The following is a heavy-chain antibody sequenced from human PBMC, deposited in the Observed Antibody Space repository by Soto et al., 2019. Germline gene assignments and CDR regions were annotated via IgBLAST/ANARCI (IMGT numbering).Heavy chain of an antibody. Sequence: SETLSLTCTVSGGSISSYYWSWIRQPPGKGLEWIGYIYYSGSTNYNPSLKSRVTISVDTSKNQFSLKLSSVTAADTAVYYCARAGVYSGYDGDFDYWGQGTQVTVSS. CDR1: GGSISSYY. D-gene: IGHD5-12*01. CDR2: IYYSGST. J-gene: IGHJ4*02. CDR3: ARAGVYSGYDGDFDY. V-gene: IGHV4-59*01.